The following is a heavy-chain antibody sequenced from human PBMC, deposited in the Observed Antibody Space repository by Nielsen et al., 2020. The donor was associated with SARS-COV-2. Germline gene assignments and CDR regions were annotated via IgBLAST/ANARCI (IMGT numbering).Heavy chain of an antibody. J-gene: IGHJ4*02. Sequence: SETLSLTCAVSGDSFTAYYWNWIRQSPGKGLEWIAEINHRGSTSYNPSLKSRVTISVDTSKNQFSLKLSSVTAADTAVYYCARAPTIFGVVITTFDYWGQGTLVTVSS. V-gene: IGHV4-34*09. D-gene: IGHD3-3*01. CDR1: GDSFTAYY. CDR2: INHRGST. CDR3: ARAPTIFGVVITTFDY.